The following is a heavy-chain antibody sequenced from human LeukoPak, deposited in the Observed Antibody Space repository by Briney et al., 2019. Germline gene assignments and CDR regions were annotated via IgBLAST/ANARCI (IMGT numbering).Heavy chain of an antibody. Sequence: PGGSLRLSCAASGFTFSSYAMSWVRQVPGKGLEWVSAISGSGGSTYYADSVKGRFTISRDNSKNTLYLQMNSLRAEDTAVYYCAKQVEMATITSQVFDYWGQGTLVTVSS. J-gene: IGHJ4*02. V-gene: IGHV3-23*01. CDR1: GFTFSSYA. D-gene: IGHD5-24*01. CDR2: ISGSGGST. CDR3: AKQVEMATITSQVFDY.